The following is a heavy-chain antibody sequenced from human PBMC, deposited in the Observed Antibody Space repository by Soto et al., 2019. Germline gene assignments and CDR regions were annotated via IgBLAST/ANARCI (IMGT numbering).Heavy chain of an antibody. D-gene: IGHD3-16*01. CDR2: IYWDDDT. J-gene: IGHJ3*01. CDR3: AHAFGGTSWPNDAFDV. CDR1: GFSFSADGVG. Sequence: HITLKESGPTLVKPTQTLTLTCIFSGFSFSADGVGVGWIRQPPGKTLEWLALIYWDDDTRYRPSLKSRLTITKDSSKNQVALTMTNMDPLYTATYYCAHAFGGTSWPNDAFDVWGQGTVVTVSS. V-gene: IGHV2-5*02.